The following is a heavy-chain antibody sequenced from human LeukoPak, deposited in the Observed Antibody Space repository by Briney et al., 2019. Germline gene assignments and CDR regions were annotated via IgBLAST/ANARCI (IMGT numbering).Heavy chain of an antibody. D-gene: IGHD5-12*01. CDR3: ARDPGSGYEEHFDY. V-gene: IGHV3-11*01. CDR1: GFIFSDYY. Sequence: GGSLRLPCAASGFIFSDYYMSWIRQAPGKGLEWVSYISSSGSTMYYTDSVKGRFTISRDNAKDSLYLQMNGLRAEDTAVYYCARDPGSGYEEHFDYWGQGTLVTVSS. CDR2: ISSSGSTM. J-gene: IGHJ4*02.